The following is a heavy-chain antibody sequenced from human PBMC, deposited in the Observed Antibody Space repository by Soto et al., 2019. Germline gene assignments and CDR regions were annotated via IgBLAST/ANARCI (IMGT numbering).Heavy chain of an antibody. CDR3: ARVPKAVAAHFDY. V-gene: IGHV4-59*01. CDR1: GGPISSYY. D-gene: IGHD6-19*01. J-gene: IGHJ4*02. Sequence: SETLSLTCTVSGGPISSYYWSWIRQPPGKGLEWIGYIYYSGSTNYNPSLKSRVTISVDTSKNQFSLKLSSVTAADTAVYYCARVPKAVAAHFDYWGQGTLVTVSS. CDR2: IYYSGST.